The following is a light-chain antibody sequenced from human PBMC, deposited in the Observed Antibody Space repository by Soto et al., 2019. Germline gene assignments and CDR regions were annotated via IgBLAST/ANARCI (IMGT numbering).Light chain of an antibody. J-gene: IGLJ1*01. V-gene: IGLV2-14*01. CDR1: SRDVGAFNS. Sequence: QSALTQPASVSGSPGQSIAISCTGTSRDVGAFNSVSWYQKLPGKAPKLLIYDVTIRPSGVSHRFSGSKSGNTASLTISGLQTDDEADYYCLSYSIWGTPLYVFGTGTKVTVL. CDR3: LSYSIWGTPLYV. CDR2: DVT.